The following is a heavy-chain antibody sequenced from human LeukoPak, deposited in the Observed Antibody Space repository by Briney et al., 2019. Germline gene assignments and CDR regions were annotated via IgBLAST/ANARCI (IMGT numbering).Heavy chain of an antibody. CDR2: IDPSNSYT. Sequence: GESLKISCKGSGYSFISYWISRVRQMPGKGLEWMGNIDPSNSYTNYSPSFPGHVTISADKSISTAYLQWSSLKASDTAMYYCARHWGYCTSTSCPNWFDPWGQGTLVTVSS. D-gene: IGHD2-2*01. CDR3: ARHWGYCTSTSCPNWFDP. J-gene: IGHJ5*02. V-gene: IGHV5-10-1*01. CDR1: GYSFISYW.